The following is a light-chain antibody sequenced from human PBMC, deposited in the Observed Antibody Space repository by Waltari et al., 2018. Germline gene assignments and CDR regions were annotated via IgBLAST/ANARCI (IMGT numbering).Light chain of an antibody. J-gene: IGKJ4*01. CDR2: KVS. Sequence: DVVLTQSPLSLPVTLGQPASISCTSRQSLVHSDGNTYLAWFHQRPGQSPRRLIYKVSNRESGVPDRFSASGSGTDFTLKISRVEAEDVGVFYCMQGTHWPLTFGGGTTVEIK. V-gene: IGKV2-30*02. CDR3: MQGTHWPLT. CDR1: QSLVHSDGNTY.